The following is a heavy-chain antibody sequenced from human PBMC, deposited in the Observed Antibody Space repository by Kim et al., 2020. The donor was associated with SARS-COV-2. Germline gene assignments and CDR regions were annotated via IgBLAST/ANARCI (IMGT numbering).Heavy chain of an antibody. J-gene: IGHJ2*01. CDR1: GFTFRSYA. CDR2: ISNTGRST. V-gene: IGHV3-23*01. D-gene: IGHD3-10*01. Sequence: GGSLRLSCEGSGFTFRSYAMGWVSQGPGTGLRWVATISNTGRSTYYADSLSGRFIISRDNSKNMLYLQMNLLRADDTAIFYCAKEGNYFGSGSDPRDWYFDVWGRGTLVSVSS. CDR3: AKEGNYFGSGSDPRDWYFDV.